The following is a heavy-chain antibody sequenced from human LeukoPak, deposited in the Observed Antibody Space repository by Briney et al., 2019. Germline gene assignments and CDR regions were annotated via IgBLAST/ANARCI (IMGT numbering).Heavy chain of an antibody. D-gene: IGHD6-6*01. CDR3: AGGPILTIAARPALDY. Sequence: SETPSLTCTVSGGSISSYHWSWIRQPPGKGLEWIGYIYYSGSTNYNPSLKSRVTISVDTSKNQFSLKLSSVTAADTAVYYCAGGPILTIAARPALDYWGQGTLVTVSS. V-gene: IGHV4-59*12. CDR1: GGSISSYH. CDR2: IYYSGST. J-gene: IGHJ4*02.